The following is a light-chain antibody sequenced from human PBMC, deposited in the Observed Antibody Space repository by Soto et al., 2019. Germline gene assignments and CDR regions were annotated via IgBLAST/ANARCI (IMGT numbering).Light chain of an antibody. J-gene: IGLJ1*01. Sequence: QSALTQPASVSGSPGQSITISCTGTSSDVGSYNLVSWYQQHPGKAPKLMIYEGSKRPSGVSNRFSGSKSGNTASLTISGLQAEDAAHYYCCSYAGSSTYVFGTGTKLTVL. CDR3: CSYAGSSTYV. CDR2: EGS. CDR1: SSDVGSYNL. V-gene: IGLV2-23*01.